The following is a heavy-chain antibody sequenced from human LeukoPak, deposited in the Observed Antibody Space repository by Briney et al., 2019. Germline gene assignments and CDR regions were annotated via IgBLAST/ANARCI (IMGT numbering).Heavy chain of an antibody. CDR1: GFTFSSYG. Sequence: GGSLRLSCAASGFTFSSYGMHWVRQAPGKGLEWVAVIWYDGSNKYYADSVKGRFTISRDNSKNTLYLQMNSLRAEDTAVYYCARAGKTYYYDSSGYSDAFDIWGQGTMVTVSS. D-gene: IGHD3-22*01. CDR2: IWYDGSNK. J-gene: IGHJ3*02. V-gene: IGHV3-33*08. CDR3: ARAGKTYYYDSSGYSDAFDI.